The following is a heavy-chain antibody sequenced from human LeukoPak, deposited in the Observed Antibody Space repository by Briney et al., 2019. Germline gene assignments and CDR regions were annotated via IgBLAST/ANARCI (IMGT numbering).Heavy chain of an antibody. CDR3: ARRRPGYCSGGSCYGYYFDY. V-gene: IGHV5-51*01. J-gene: IGHJ4*02. CDR1: GYSFTSYW. Sequence: GESLKISCKGSGYSFTSYWIGWVRQMPGKGLELMGIIYPGDSDSRNSPSFQGQVTISADKSISTAYLQWSSLEASDTAMYYCARRRPGYCSGGSCYGYYFDYWGQGTLVTVSS. CDR2: IYPGDSDS. D-gene: IGHD2-15*01.